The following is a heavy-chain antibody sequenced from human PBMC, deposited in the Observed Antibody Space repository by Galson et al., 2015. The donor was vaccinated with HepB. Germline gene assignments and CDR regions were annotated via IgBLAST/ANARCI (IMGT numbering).Heavy chain of an antibody. J-gene: IGHJ4*02. D-gene: IGHD4-17*01. CDR2: IKTDGSST. CDR1: GFTFSSYY. CDR3: ARGLYGDPVGFDF. Sequence: SLRLSCAASGFTFSSYYMHWARQAPGKGLVWVSRIKTDGSSTNYADAVKGRFTISRDNAKNMLFLQLNSLRAEDTAMYYCARGLYGDPVGFDFWGQGSLVTVSS. V-gene: IGHV3-74*01.